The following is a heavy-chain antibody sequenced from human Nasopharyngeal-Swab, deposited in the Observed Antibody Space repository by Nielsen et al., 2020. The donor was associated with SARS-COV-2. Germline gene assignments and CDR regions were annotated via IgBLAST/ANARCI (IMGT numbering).Heavy chain of an antibody. V-gene: IGHV4-34*01. CDR2: INHSGST. CDR3: ARGVKYCSGGSCYSPIYYYYYIDV. D-gene: IGHD2-15*01. J-gene: IGHJ6*03. Sequence: WLRQPPGKGLEWIGEINHSGSTNYNPSLKSRVTISVDTSKNQFSLKLSSVTAADTAVYYCARGVKYCSGGSCYSPIYYYYYIDVWGKGTTVTVSS.